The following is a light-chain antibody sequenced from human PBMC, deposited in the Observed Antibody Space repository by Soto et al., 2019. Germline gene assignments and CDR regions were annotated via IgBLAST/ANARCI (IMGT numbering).Light chain of an antibody. Sequence: QSALTQPPSVSGAPGQRVTISCTGSSSNIGAGYDVHWYQQLPGTAPKLLISNNNNRPSGVPDRFSGSKSGTSASLAITGLQAEDEADYYCQSYDSSLRGVVFGGGTKLTVL. CDR1: SSNIGAGYD. CDR3: QSYDSSLRGVV. J-gene: IGLJ2*01. CDR2: NNN. V-gene: IGLV1-40*01.